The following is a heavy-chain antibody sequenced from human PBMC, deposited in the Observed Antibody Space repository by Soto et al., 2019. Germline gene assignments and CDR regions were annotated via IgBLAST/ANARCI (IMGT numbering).Heavy chain of an antibody. CDR2: IRYDGSNK. J-gene: IGHJ4*02. Sequence: PGGSLRLSCAASGFTFSSYGMHWVRQAPGKGLEWVAVIRYDGSNKFYADSVKGRFTISRDNSRTTLYLQMTSLRAEDTAVYYCAKDLSSTGSVDYWGQGTLVTVSS. D-gene: IGHD6-19*01. CDR1: GFTFSSYG. V-gene: IGHV3-30*02. CDR3: AKDLSSTGSVDY.